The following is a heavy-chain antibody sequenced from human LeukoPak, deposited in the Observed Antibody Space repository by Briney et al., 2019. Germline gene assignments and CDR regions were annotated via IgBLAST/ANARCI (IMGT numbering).Heavy chain of an antibody. CDR3: AKGATSWFDP. CDR1: GFTFSSYA. J-gene: IGHJ5*02. D-gene: IGHD5-24*01. Sequence: GGSLRLSCAASGFTFSSYAMSWVRQAPGKGLEWVSAISGSGGSTYYADSVKGPFTISRDYSKSTLYLQMNSLRAEDTAVYYCAKGATSWFDPWGQGTLVTVSS. V-gene: IGHV3-23*01. CDR2: ISGSGGST.